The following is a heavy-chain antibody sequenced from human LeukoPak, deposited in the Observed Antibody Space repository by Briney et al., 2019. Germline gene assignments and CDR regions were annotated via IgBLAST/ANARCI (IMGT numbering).Heavy chain of an antibody. CDR1: GFTFDDYA. Sequence: GGSLRLSCAASGFTFDDYAMHWVRQAPGKGLEWVSGISWNSGSIGYADSVKGRFTISRDNAKNSLYLQMNSLRAEDTALYYCAKDIGYDSSGYFVYGGQGTLVTVSS. V-gene: IGHV3-9*01. J-gene: IGHJ4*02. CDR2: ISWNSGSI. CDR3: AKDIGYDSSGYFVY. D-gene: IGHD3-22*01.